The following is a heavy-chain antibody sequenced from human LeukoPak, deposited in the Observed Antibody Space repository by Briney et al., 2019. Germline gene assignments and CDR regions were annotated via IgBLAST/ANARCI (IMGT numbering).Heavy chain of an antibody. V-gene: IGHV4-4*07. CDR2: IYTSGST. Sequence: SETLSLTCTVSGGSISSYYWSWIRQPAGKGLEWIGRIYTSGSTNYSPSLKSRVTMSVDTSKNQFSLKLSSVTAADTAVYYCARDLGFGYYYYYGMDVWGQGTTVTVSS. CDR3: ARDLGFGYYYYYGMDV. CDR1: GGSISSYY. D-gene: IGHD3-16*01. J-gene: IGHJ6*02.